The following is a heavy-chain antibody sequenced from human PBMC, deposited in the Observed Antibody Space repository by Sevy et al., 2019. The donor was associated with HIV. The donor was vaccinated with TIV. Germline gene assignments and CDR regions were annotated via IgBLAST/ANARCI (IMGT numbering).Heavy chain of an antibody. CDR3: ARDSGYIVNWSPGGY. CDR2: ISSNGNSE. Sequence: GGSLRLSCAASNFNFRTHAMHWVRQAPGKGLEWVALISSNGNSEFYADSVNGRFIISRDNSKDTLFLQMNSLRPDDTAVYYCARDSGYIVNWSPGGYWGQGTLVTVSS. J-gene: IGHJ4*02. D-gene: IGHD1-1*01. CDR1: NFNFRTHA. V-gene: IGHV3-30-3*01.